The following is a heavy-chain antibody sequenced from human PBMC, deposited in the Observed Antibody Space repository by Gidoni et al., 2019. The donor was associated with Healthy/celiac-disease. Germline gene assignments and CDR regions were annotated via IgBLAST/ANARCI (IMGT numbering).Heavy chain of an antibody. CDR3: ARDEPVDTHDGRDDAFDI. CDR2: IWYDGSNK. D-gene: IGHD5-18*01. J-gene: IGHJ3*02. CDR1: GFIFSSHG. V-gene: IGHV3-33*01. Sequence: QVQLVESGGGVVQPGRSLRLSCAASGFIFSSHGLAWVRQAPGKGLEWVAVIWYDGSNKYYADSVKGRFTISRDNSKNTLYLQMNSLRAEDTAVYYCARDEPVDTHDGRDDAFDIWGQGTMVTVSS.